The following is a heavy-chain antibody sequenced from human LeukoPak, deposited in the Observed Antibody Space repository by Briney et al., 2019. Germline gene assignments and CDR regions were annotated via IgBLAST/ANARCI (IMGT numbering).Heavy chain of an antibody. D-gene: IGHD6-13*01. J-gene: IGHJ5*02. Sequence: PSETLSLTCTVSGGSISSSSYYWGWIRQPPGKGLEWIGSIYYSGSTYYNPSLKSRVTISVDTSKNQFSLKLSSVTAADTAVYYCARHSLAAAGFDPWGQGTLVTVSS. CDR3: ARHSLAAAGFDP. CDR2: IYYSGST. V-gene: IGHV4-39*01. CDR1: GGSISSSSYY.